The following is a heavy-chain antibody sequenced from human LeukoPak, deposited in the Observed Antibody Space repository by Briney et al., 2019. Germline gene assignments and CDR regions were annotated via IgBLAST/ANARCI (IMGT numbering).Heavy chain of an antibody. CDR2: IYYSGST. J-gene: IGHJ4*02. D-gene: IGHD3-22*01. Sequence: PSETLPLTCTVSGGSISSYYWTWIRQPPGKGLEWIGSIYYSGSTYYNPSLKSRVTISVDTSKNQFSLKLSSVTAADTAVYYCARSPRYYYDSSAEYYFDYWGQGTLVTVSS. CDR3: ARSPRYYYDSSAEYYFDY. CDR1: GGSISSYY. V-gene: IGHV4-59*05.